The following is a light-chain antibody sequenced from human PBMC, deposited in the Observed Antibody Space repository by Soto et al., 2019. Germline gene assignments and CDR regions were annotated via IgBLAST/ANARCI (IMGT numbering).Light chain of an antibody. Sequence: EIVLTQSPATLSLSPGERATLSCRASQSVSSYLAWYQQKPGQAPRLLIYDASNRATDIPARFSGSGSGTEFTLSISSLQSEHLGVYYCQQDSSWPLTFGGGTKVDIK. J-gene: IGKJ4*01. CDR1: QSVSSY. CDR2: DAS. CDR3: QQDSSWPLT. V-gene: IGKV3-11*01.